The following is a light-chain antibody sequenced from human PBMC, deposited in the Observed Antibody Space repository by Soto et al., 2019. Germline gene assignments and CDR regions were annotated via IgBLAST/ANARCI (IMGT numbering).Light chain of an antibody. CDR2: DAS. CDR3: QQRSNWPLT. CDR1: QSVSSY. Sequence: QSQATLSLSPGERATLSCRASQSVSSYLAWYQQKPGQAPRLLIYDASNRATGIPARFSGSGSGTDFTLTISSLEPEDFAVYYCQQRSNWPLTFGGGTKVDIK. J-gene: IGKJ4*01. V-gene: IGKV3-11*01.